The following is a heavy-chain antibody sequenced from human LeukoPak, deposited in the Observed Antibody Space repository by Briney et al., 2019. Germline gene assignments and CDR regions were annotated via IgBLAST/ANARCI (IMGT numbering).Heavy chain of an antibody. CDR2: INAGNGNT. CDR1: GYTFTSYA. V-gene: IGHV1-3*01. CDR3: ARSSVMAAAGTGRNQYFQH. Sequence: GASVKVSFKASGYTFTSYAMHWVRQAPGQRLEWMGWINAGNGNTKYSQKFQGRVTITRDTSASTAYMELSSLRSEDTAVYYCARSSVMAAAGTGRNQYFQHWGQGTLVTVSS. D-gene: IGHD6-13*01. J-gene: IGHJ1*01.